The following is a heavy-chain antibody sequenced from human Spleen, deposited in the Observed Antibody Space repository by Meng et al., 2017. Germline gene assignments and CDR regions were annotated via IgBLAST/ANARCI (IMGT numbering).Heavy chain of an antibody. CDR1: GYSFTSYW. D-gene: IGHD6-13*01. V-gene: IGHV5-51*01. CDR3: ARREIGSSWHIDY. Sequence: KVSCKGSGYSFTSYWIAWVRQMPGKGLEWMGIIYPGDSDTRYSPSFQGQVTISADKSISTAYLQWSSLKASDTAMYYCARREIGSSWHIDYWGQGTLVTVSS. J-gene: IGHJ4*02. CDR2: IYPGDSDT.